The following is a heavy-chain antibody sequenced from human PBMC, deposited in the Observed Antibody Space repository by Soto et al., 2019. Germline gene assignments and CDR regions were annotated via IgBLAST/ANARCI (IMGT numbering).Heavy chain of an antibody. CDR1: GYTFTKNW. CDR3: ARQFCTSTDCSMHFDF. J-gene: IGHJ4*02. D-gene: IGHD2-21*02. V-gene: IGHV5-51*01. Sequence: GESLKISCRASGYTFTKNWIGWVRQLPGKGLEWVGIVYPGDSDTRYSPSFRGQVTMSVDKSISTAYPQWRSLEASDTATYYCARQFCTSTDCSMHFDFWGLGTQVTVSS. CDR2: VYPGDSDT.